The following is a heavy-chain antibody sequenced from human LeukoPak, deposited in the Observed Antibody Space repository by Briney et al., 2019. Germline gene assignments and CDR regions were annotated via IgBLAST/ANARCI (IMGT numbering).Heavy chain of an antibody. Sequence: SETLSLTCTVSGGSISSYYWGWIRQPPGKGLEWIGSIYYSGSTYYNPSLKSRVTISVDTSKNQFSLKLSSVTAADTAVYYCAREIGSGSSPSWGQGTLVTVSS. CDR1: GGSISSYY. CDR2: IYYSGST. V-gene: IGHV4-39*07. D-gene: IGHD3-10*01. CDR3: AREIGSGSSPS. J-gene: IGHJ5*02.